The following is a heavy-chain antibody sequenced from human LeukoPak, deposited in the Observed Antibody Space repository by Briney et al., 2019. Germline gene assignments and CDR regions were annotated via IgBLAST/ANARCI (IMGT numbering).Heavy chain of an antibody. V-gene: IGHV3-7*01. Sequence: GGSLRLSCEGSGFTISSSWMSWVRQAPGKGLEWVANIEKDGSEENYVDSVKGRFTISKDNAKNSLYLQMNSLRADDTAVYYCARDPGFDYTSWGQGTLVTVSS. CDR1: GFTISSSW. D-gene: IGHD4-11*01. J-gene: IGHJ4*02. CDR3: ARDPGFDYTS. CDR2: IEKDGSEE.